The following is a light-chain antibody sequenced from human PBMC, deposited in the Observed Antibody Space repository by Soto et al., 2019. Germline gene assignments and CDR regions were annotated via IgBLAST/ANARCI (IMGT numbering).Light chain of an antibody. J-gene: IGLJ3*02. Sequence: QLVLTQPPSVSGAPGQRVTISCTGSSSNIGAGYDVHWYQQRPGTAPKLLIYGNSNRPSGVPDRFSGSKSGTSASLSITGLQAEDEADYSCQSYDSSLRGWVFGGGTKLTVL. CDR2: GNS. CDR1: SSNIGAGYD. CDR3: QSYDSSLRGWV. V-gene: IGLV1-40*01.